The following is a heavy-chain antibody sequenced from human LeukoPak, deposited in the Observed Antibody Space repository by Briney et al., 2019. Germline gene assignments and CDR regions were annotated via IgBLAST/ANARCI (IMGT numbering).Heavy chain of an antibody. CDR3: AGFDPLGYFDQ. CDR2: IFFSGHS. V-gene: IGHV4-59*11. J-gene: IGHJ4*02. CDR1: GAFSYRHY. D-gene: IGHD2-15*01. Sequence: SETLSLTCTVPGAFSYRHYCSWRRQSPGKGLEWIGNIFFSGHSNYNPSLTGRVTISPDTSKSHFSLKMTSVTAADTALYYVAGFDPLGYFDQWGQGTLVTVSS.